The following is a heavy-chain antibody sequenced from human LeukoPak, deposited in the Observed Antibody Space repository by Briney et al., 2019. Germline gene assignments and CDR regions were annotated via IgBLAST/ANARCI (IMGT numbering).Heavy chain of an antibody. CDR1: GFTFSIYA. CDR3: TTGIRGD. D-gene: IGHD3-10*01. Sequence: PGGSLRLSCAASGFTFSIYAMSWVRQAPGKGLEWVSAISGSGGSTYYADSVKGRFTISRDNSKNTLYLQMNSLKTEDTAVYYCTTGIRGDWGQGTLVTVSS. CDR2: ISGSGGST. V-gene: IGHV3-23*01. J-gene: IGHJ4*02.